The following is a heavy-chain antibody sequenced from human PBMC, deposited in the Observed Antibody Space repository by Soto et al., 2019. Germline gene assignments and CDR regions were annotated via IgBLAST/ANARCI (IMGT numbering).Heavy chain of an antibody. CDR1: SGPSSSHN. D-gene: IGHD1-1*01. CDR3: VRQGIGNLHGLVEV. Sequence: QVQLQQSGPGLVKPSETLSLTCSVSSGPSSSHNWGWIRQPPGRGLEWIGSVYSTGGTSYDPSLTSRGTISADTSTNHISLTLTSVTAADTAVYYCVRQGIGNLHGLVEVWGQGTTVRVSS. CDR2: VYSTGGT. V-gene: IGHV4-59*08. J-gene: IGHJ6*02.